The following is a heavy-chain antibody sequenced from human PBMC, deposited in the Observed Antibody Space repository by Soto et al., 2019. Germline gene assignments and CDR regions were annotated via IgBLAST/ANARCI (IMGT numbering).Heavy chain of an antibody. V-gene: IGHV4-59*11. CDR2: IYYTGST. D-gene: IGHD7-27*01. CDR1: GGSINNHY. CDR3: ARSNWYSEY. J-gene: IGHJ4*02. Sequence: QVQLQESGPGLVKPSETLSLTCTVSGGSINNHYWSWIRQPPGKGLEWIGYIYYTGSTNYNPSLKRRLTISVDTSKNQFSLNLTSLTAADTAIYYCARSNWYSEYWGQGPLVTVSS.